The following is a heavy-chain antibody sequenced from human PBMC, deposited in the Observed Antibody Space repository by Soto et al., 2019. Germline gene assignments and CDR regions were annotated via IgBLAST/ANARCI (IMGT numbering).Heavy chain of an antibody. V-gene: IGHV4-34*01. D-gene: IGHD2-2*01. CDR1: GGSFSGYY. CDR3: WGYCSSTSCYSGNNWFDP. Sequence: SETLSLTCAVYGGSFSGYYWSWIRQPPGKGLEWIGEINHSGSTNYNPSLKSRVTVSVDTSKNQFSLKLSSVTAADTAVYYCWGYCSSTSCYSGNNWFDPWGQGTLVTVSS. J-gene: IGHJ5*02. CDR2: INHSGST.